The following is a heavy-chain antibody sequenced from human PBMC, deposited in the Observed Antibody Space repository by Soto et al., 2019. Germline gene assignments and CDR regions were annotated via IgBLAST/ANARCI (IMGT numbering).Heavy chain of an antibody. CDR2: IVVGSGNT. CDR1: GLTFTSSA. D-gene: IGHD2-8*01. Sequence: SVKVSSKASGLTFTSSAVQWVRQARGQLLEWIGWIVVGSGNTNYAQKFQERVTITRDMSTSTAYMELSSLRSEDTAVYYCASGGPRNGVDSWGQGTMVTVSS. J-gene: IGHJ3*02. V-gene: IGHV1-58*01. CDR3: ASGGPRNGVDS.